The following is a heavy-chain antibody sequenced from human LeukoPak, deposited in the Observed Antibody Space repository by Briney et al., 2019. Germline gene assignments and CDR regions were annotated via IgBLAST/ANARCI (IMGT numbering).Heavy chain of an antibody. CDR2: IKQGGSEK. D-gene: IGHD2-15*01. CDR1: GFTFSSYA. V-gene: IGHV3-7*01. Sequence: GGSLRLSCAASGFTFSSYAMSWVRQAPGKGLEWVANIKQGGSEKYYVDSVRGRFTISRDNAKNSLYLQMNSLRAEDTAVYYCARVFLLDVFDIWGQGTMVTVSS. J-gene: IGHJ3*02. CDR3: ARVFLLDVFDI.